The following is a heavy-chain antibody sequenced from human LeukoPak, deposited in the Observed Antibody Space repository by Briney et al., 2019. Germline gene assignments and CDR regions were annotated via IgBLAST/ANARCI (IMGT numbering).Heavy chain of an antibody. CDR2: IYTSGST. J-gene: IGHJ6*03. CDR1: GGSISSGSYY. D-gene: IGHD6-19*01. CDR3: ARVVGIAVAGHENYYYYYYMDV. V-gene: IGHV4-61*02. Sequence: PSETLSLTCTVSGGSISSGSYYWSWIRQPAGKGLEWIGRIYTSGSTNYNPSLKSRVTISVDTSKNQFSLKLSSVTAADTAVYYCARVVGIAVAGHENYYYYYYMDVWGKGTTVTISS.